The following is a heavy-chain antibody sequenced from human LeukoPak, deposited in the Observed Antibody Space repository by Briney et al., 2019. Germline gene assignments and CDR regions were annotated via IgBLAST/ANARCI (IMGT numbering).Heavy chain of an antibody. CDR2: INTDGSST. V-gene: IGHV3-74*01. Sequence: GGSLRLSCAASGFTFSSYWMHWVRQAPGKGLVWVSRINTDGSSTSYADSVKGRFTISRDNAKNTLYLQMNSLRAEDTAVYYCARDRDGSGWSGGFDYWGQGTLVTVSS. J-gene: IGHJ4*02. CDR1: GFTFSSYW. CDR3: ARDRDGSGWSGGFDY. D-gene: IGHD6-19*01.